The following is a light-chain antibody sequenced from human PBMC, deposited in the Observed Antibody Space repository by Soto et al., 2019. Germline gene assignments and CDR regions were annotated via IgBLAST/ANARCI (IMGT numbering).Light chain of an antibody. CDR2: GAS. J-gene: IGKJ4*01. CDR1: QKINTW. CDR3: QQYEIYPLT. Sequence: IQMTQSPSTLSASVGDRVTITCRASQKINTWVAWYQQRPGKAPKLLIYGASSLEPGVPSRFGGRGSGTDFTLTISSLQPDDFATYYCQQYEIYPLTFGGGTQVE. V-gene: IGKV1-5*03.